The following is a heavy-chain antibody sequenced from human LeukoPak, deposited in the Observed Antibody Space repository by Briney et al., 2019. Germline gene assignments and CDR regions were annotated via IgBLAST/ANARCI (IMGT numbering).Heavy chain of an antibody. D-gene: IGHD3-10*01. J-gene: IGHJ6*03. Sequence: SETLSLTCAVYGGSFSGYYWSWIRQPPGKGLEWIGNIFYSGSTYYSPSLKSRVTISLDTSRNQFSLKLSSVTAADTAVYYCARANGSGSYYNYYYYYYMDVWGKGTTVTISS. CDR3: ARANGSGSYYNYYYYYYMDV. CDR2: IFYSGST. V-gene: IGHV4-34*12. CDR1: GGSFSGYY.